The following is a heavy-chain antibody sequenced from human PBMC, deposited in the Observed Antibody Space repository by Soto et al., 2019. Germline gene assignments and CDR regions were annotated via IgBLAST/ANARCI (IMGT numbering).Heavy chain of an antibody. V-gene: IGHV3-23*01. CDR3: AKVLKAVAGTYDY. J-gene: IGHJ4*02. CDR1: GFTFSIYA. Sequence: EVQLLESGGGLVHPGGSVRLSCAASGFTFSIYAMSWVRQAPGKGLEWVSAISGSGDYTYYADSVKGRFAISRDNSKNTLYLQMNSLRAEDTAVYYCAKVLKAVAGTYDYWGQGTLVTVSS. D-gene: IGHD6-19*01. CDR2: ISGSGDYT.